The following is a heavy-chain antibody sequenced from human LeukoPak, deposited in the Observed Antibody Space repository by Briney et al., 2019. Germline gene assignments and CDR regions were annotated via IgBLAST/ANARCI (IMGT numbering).Heavy chain of an antibody. CDR1: TSR. D-gene: IGHD3-22*01. Sequence: ASVKVSCKATSRISWVRQAPGQGLEWMGWIGSYGGNTYYAQKFQGRVTVTTDTSTSTVYMELRSLRSDDTAVYYCARDLWNFYDDSGYYRDFDSWGQGTLVTVSS. CDR2: IGSYGGNT. J-gene: IGHJ5*01. CDR3: ARDLWNFYDDSGYYRDFDS. V-gene: IGHV1-18*01.